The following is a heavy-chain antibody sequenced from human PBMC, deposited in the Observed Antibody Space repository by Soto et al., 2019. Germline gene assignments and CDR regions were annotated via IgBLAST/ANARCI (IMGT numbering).Heavy chain of an antibody. J-gene: IGHJ4*02. CDR3: ARDVEGLGYCSGGSCSTTFDY. D-gene: IGHD2-15*01. CDR1: GYTFTSYG. CDR2: ISAYNGNT. Sequence: QVQLVQSGAEVKKPGASVKVSCKASGYTFTSYGISWVRQAPGQGLEWMGWISAYNGNTNYAQKLQGRVTMTTDTSTSTAYLELRILRSDDTAVYYCARDVEGLGYCSGGSCSTTFDYWGQGTLVTVSS. V-gene: IGHV1-18*01.